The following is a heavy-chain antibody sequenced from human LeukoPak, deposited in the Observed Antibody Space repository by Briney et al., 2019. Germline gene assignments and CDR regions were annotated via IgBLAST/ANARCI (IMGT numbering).Heavy chain of an antibody. J-gene: IGHJ4*02. CDR1: GFTFSSYA. D-gene: IGHD3-3*01. V-gene: IGHV3-23*01. Sequence: GGSLRLSCAASGFTFSSYAMSWVRQAPGKGLEWVSAISGSGGSTYYADSVKGRFTISRDNSKNTLYLQMNSLRAEDTAVYYCAKDGPPYYDFWSGYPPAPFDYWGREPWSPSPQ. CDR2: ISGSGGST. CDR3: AKDGPPYYDFWSGYPPAPFDY.